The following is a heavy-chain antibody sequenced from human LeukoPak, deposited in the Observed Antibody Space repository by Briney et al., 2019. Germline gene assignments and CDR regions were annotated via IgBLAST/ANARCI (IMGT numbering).Heavy chain of an antibody. CDR2: INPNSGGT. CDR1: GYTFTGYY. V-gene: IGHV1-2*02. J-gene: IGHJ4*02. D-gene: IGHD5-24*01. CDR3: ARERGGYKLDPLDY. Sequence: ASVKVSCKASGYTFTGYYMNWVRQAPGQGLEWMGWINPNSGGTNYAQKFQGRVTMTRDTSISTAYMELSRLRSDDTAVYYCARERGGYKLDPLDYWGQGTLVTVSS.